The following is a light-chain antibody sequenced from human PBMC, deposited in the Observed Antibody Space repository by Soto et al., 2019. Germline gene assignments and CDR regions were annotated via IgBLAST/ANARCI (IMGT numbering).Light chain of an antibody. CDR2: AAS. Sequence: DVQMTQSPSSLSASVGDRVTITCRASQDIKTWLAWYQQKPEQAPKSLIYAASGLHSGVPSRFSGSGSGTDFTLTISSLQPEDSAIYYCQQYNSYPHTFGGGTKVEIK. J-gene: IGKJ4*01. CDR1: QDIKTW. V-gene: IGKV1D-16*01. CDR3: QQYNSYPHT.